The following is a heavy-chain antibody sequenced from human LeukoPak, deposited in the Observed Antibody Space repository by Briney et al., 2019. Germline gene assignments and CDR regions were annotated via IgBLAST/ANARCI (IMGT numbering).Heavy chain of an antibody. D-gene: IGHD3-3*01. V-gene: IGHV4-59*01. Sequence: PSETLSLTCTVSGGSISSYYWSWIRQPPGKGLEWIGYIYYSGSTNYNPSLKSRVTISVDTSKNQFSLKLSSVTAADTAVYYCARGTRLGQPRTIRFDPWGQGTLVTVSS. CDR3: ARGTRLGQPRTIRFDP. CDR2: IYYSGST. J-gene: IGHJ5*02. CDR1: GGSISSYY.